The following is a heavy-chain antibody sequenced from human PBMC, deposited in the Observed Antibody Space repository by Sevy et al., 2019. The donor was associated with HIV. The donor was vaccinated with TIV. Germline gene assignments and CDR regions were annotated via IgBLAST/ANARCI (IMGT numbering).Heavy chain of an antibody. V-gene: IGHV3-48*02. CDR3: ARSGGLRY. D-gene: IGHD3-16*02. Sequence: RGSLRLSCAASGFTFSNYSMNWVRPAPGKGLEWVSYIRSSSTTIYYADSVKGRFTISRDNAKNSLYLQMNSLSDDDMAVYYCARSGGLRYWGQGTLVTVSS. CDR1: GFTFSNYS. CDR2: IRSSSTTI. J-gene: IGHJ4*02.